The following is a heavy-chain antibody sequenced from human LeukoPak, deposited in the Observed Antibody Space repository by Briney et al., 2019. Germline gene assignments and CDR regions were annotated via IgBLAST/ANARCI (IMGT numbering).Heavy chain of an antibody. V-gene: IGHV4-59*08. CDR3: ARHGYWFDP. Sequence: SETLSLTCTVSGGSISSYYWSWIRQPPGKGLEWIGYIYYSGSTNYNPPLKSRVTISVDTSKNQFSLKLSSVTAADTAVYYCARHGYWFDPWGQGTLVTVSS. J-gene: IGHJ5*02. CDR2: IYYSGST. CDR1: GGSISSYY.